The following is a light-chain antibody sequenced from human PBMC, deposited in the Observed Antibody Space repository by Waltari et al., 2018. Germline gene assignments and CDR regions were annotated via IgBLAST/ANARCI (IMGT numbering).Light chain of an antibody. CDR2: NYT. J-gene: IGLJ3*02. V-gene: IGLV1-40*01. Sequence: QSVLTQPPSVSGAPGQRVTISCTGSSSNRGAGYDVHWYQHFPGARPKLTISNYTQRPSGGPDRFSGSKSGTSASLAVTGLQADDEADYYCQSYDRSLSGSVFGGGTKLTVL. CDR3: QSYDRSLSGSV. CDR1: SSNRGAGYD.